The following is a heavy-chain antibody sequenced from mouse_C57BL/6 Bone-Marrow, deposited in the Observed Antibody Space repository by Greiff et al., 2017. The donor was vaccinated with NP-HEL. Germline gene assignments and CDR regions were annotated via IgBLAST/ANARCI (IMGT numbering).Heavy chain of an antibody. Sequence: EVHLVESGPGLAKPSQTLSLTCSVTGYSITSDYWNWIRKFPGNKLEYMGYISYSGSTYYNPSLKSRISIMRDTSKNQYYLQLNSVTTEDTATYYCARSPLWLRRNYYAMDYWGQGTSVTVSS. V-gene: IGHV3-8*01. CDR1: GYSITSDY. CDR2: ISYSGST. D-gene: IGHD2-2*01. CDR3: ARSPLWLRRNYYAMDY. J-gene: IGHJ4*01.